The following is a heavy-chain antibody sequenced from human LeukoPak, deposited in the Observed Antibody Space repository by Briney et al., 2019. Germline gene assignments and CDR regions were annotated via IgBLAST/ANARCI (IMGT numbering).Heavy chain of an antibody. J-gene: IGHJ4*02. CDR3: ASRVGVIGATWAFDY. CDR2: TTPNSGGP. Sequence: SVNLSSTPSGYSLTVFYIRWVRHAPGQGLEWMGCTTPNSGGPKYAQKFQGRVTITRDPSISTAYMELSRLKSDDTAVYFCASRVGVIGATWAFDYWGQGTLVTVSS. CDR1: GYSLTVFY. V-gene: IGHV1-2*02. D-gene: IGHD3-3*01.